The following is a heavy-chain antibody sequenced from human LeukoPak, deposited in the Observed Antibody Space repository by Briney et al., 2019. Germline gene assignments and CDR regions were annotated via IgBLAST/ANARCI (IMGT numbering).Heavy chain of an antibody. CDR3: AKYAGYCGDGRCYWIDS. V-gene: IGHV3-33*06. Sequence: PGGSTRLSCAASEFTFSNYGMHWVRQTPGKGLEWVAGTWFDGSDKYYLDSVKGRFTISRDNSKNTLYLQINSLRAEDTAVYYCAKYAGYCGDGRCYWIDSWGQGALVTVSS. CDR1: EFTFSNYG. CDR2: TWFDGSDK. J-gene: IGHJ5*01. D-gene: IGHD2-15*01.